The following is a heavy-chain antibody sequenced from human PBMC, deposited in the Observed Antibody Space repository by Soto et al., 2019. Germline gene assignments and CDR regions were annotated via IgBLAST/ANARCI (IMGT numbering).Heavy chain of an antibody. CDR1: GFTFSSYS. CDR2: ISGSSSDI. V-gene: IGHV3-48*01. J-gene: IGHJ3*02. CDR3: ARDPPVTLPGDACDI. Sequence: EVQLVESGGGLVQPGGSLRLSCAASGFTFSSYSINWVRQAPGRGLEWVSYISGSSSDIYYADSVKGRFTISRDNAKNSVYLQMNSLRAEDTAVYYCARDPPVTLPGDACDIWGQGTMVTVAS. D-gene: IGHD4-17*01.